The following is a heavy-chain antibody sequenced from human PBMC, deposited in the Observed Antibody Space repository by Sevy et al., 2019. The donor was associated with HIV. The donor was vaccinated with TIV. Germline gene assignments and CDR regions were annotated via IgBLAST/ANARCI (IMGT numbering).Heavy chain of an antibody. V-gene: IGHV3-30*04. CDR3: AGDRPSWKWAPYYYYGMDV. Sequence: GGSLRLSCAASGFTFSSYAMHWVRQAPGKGLEWVAVISYDGSNKYYADSVKGRFTISRDNSKNTLYLQMNSLRAEDTAVYYCAGDRPSWKWAPYYYYGMDVWGQGTTVTVSS. CDR1: GFTFSSYA. D-gene: IGHD1-26*01. CDR2: ISYDGSNK. J-gene: IGHJ6*02.